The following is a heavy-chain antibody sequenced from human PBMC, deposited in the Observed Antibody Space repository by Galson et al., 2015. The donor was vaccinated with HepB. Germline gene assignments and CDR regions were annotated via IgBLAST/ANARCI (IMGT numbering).Heavy chain of an antibody. CDR2: INAGNGNT. CDR1: GYTFTSYA. D-gene: IGHD3-3*01. Sequence: SCKASGYTFTSYAMHWVRQAPGQRLEWMGWINAGNGNTKYSQKFQGRVTITRDTSASTAYMELSSLRSEDTAVYYCARGIDFWSGYPRLGMDVWGQGTTVTVSS. V-gene: IGHV1-3*01. CDR3: ARGIDFWSGYPRLGMDV. J-gene: IGHJ6*02.